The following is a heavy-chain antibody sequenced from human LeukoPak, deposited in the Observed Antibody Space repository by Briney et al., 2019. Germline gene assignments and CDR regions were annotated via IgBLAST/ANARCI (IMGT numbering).Heavy chain of an antibody. D-gene: IGHD6-13*01. J-gene: IGHJ4*02. CDR2: ISSSSSYI. V-gene: IGHV3-21*01. CDR3: AGQQQLVRRLVDY. Sequence: GGSLRLSCAASGFTFSSYSMNWVRQAPGEGLEWVSSISSSSSYIYYADSVKGRFTISRDNAKNSLYLQMNSLRAEDTAVYYCAGQQQLVRRLVDYWGQGTLVTASS. CDR1: GFTFSSYS.